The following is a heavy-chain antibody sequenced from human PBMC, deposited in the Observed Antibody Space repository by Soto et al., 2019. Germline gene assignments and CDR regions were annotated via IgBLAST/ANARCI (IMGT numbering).Heavy chain of an antibody. CDR1: GGSFSGYY. J-gene: IGHJ4*02. Sequence: PSETLSLTCAVYGGSFSGYYWSWIRQPPGKGLEWIGEINHSGSTNYNPSLKSRVTISVDTSKNQFSLKLSSVTAADTAVYYCARGGFRGSSSWYVFGYWGQGTLVTVSS. V-gene: IGHV4-34*01. CDR2: INHSGST. D-gene: IGHD6-13*01. CDR3: ARGGFRGSSSWYVFGY.